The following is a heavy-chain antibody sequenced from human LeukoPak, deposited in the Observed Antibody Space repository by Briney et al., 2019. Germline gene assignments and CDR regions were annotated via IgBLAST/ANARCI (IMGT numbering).Heavy chain of an antibody. CDR2: ISGSGGST. CDR1: GFTFSSYA. J-gene: IGHJ4*02. V-gene: IGHV3-23*01. Sequence: TGGSLRLSCAASGFTFSSYAMSWVRQAPGKGLEWVSAISGSGGSTYYADSVKGRFTISRDNSKNTLYLQMNTLRAEDTAVYYCAKDRDYSGSKGAFDYWGQGTLVTVSS. CDR3: AKDRDYSGSKGAFDY. D-gene: IGHD1-26*01.